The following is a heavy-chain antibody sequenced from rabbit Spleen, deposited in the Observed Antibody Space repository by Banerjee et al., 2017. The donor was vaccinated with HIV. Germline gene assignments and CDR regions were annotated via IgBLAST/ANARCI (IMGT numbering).Heavy chain of an antibody. Sequence: QEQLVESGGGLVKPGASLTLTCTASGFSFSSGYDISWVRQAPGKGLEWIGFIYTGNGKNYYASWAKGRFTCSKTSSTTVTLQMTSLTVADTATYFCARDTGSSFSSYGMDLWGPGTLVTVS. CDR2: IYTGNGKN. J-gene: IGHJ6*01. D-gene: IGHD8-1*01. CDR3: ARDTGSSFSSYGMDL. V-gene: IGHV1S45*01. CDR1: GFSFSSGYD.